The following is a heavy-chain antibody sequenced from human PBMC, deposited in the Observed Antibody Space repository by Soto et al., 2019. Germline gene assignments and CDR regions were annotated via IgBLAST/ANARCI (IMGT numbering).Heavy chain of an antibody. D-gene: IGHD3-10*01. CDR3: ARDRDDYGSGNYYNRIDF. CDR1: GGIFSTYA. CDR2: IIPIFGTP. Sequence: QVQVIQSGAEVKKPGSSVKVSCQVPGGIFSTYAISWLRQAPGQGLERMGGIIPIFGTPNNAQNFQGRGTITVDESTSTAYMELSGVRTEDTAVYYCARDRDDYGSGNYYNRIDFWGQGTLVTVSS. V-gene: IGHV1-69*01. J-gene: IGHJ4*02.